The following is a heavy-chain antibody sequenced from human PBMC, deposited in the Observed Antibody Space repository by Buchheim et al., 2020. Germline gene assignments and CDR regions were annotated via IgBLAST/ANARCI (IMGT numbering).Heavy chain of an antibody. D-gene: IGHD3-22*01. CDR2: IDYSGRS. V-gene: IGHV4-39*07. CDR1: GGSISSSSYF. Sequence: QLRLQESGPGLVKPSATLFLTCIVSGGSISSSSYFWGWIRQPPGKGLEWIGSIDYSGRSYFTPSLRCRVTMSVDTSKNHLSLNLSFVTAADTAVYYWARVGSSGYLPVDSWGQGTL. CDR3: ARVGSSGYLPVDS. J-gene: IGHJ4*02.